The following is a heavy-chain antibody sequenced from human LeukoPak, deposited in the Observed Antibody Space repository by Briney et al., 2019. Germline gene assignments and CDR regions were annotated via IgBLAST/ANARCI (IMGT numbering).Heavy chain of an antibody. J-gene: IGHJ4*02. Sequence: ASVTVSCTPSGYTFTGYYLHWVRQAPGQGLEWMGWISPNTGATMYAQKFQGRVTLTRDTSIDTGYMELNSLRSDDTAVYYCARDRVGSGWPRPYYFEFWGQGTLVSVSS. CDR2: ISPNTGAT. V-gene: IGHV1-2*02. CDR3: ARDRVGSGWPRPYYFEF. D-gene: IGHD6-19*01. CDR1: GYTFTGYY.